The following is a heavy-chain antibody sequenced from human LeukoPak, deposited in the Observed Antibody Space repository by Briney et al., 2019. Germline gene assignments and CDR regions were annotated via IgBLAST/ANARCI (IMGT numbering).Heavy chain of an antibody. Sequence: SQTLSLTCTVSGGSISSGSYYWSWIRQPAGKGLEWIGRIYTSGSTNYNPSLKSRVTISVDTSKNQFSLKLSSVTAADTAVYYCARDVRYYDSSGYYMYYFDYWGQGTLVTVSS. CDR3: ARDVRYYDSSGYYMYYFDY. CDR1: GGSISSGSYY. D-gene: IGHD3-22*01. V-gene: IGHV4-61*02. CDR2: IYTSGST. J-gene: IGHJ4*02.